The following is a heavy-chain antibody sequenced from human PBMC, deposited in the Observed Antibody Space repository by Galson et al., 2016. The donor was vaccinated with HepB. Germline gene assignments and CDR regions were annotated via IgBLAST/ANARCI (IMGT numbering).Heavy chain of an antibody. CDR2: VSGNGGST. J-gene: IGHJ4*02. CDR1: EFTFSSYA. Sequence: SLRLSCAASEFTFSSYAMSWVRQAPGMGLDWVSSVSGNGGSTYYADYVKGRFTISRDNSKNTLSLQMNSLRAEDTAVYYCARAQQPSRLGGLSVMGLRFDSWGRGTLVTVSS. V-gene: IGHV3-23*01. CDR3: ARAQQPSRLGGLSVMGLRFDS. D-gene: IGHD3-16*02.